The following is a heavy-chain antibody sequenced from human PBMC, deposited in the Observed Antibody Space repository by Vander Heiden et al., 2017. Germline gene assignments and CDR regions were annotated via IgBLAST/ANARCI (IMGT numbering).Heavy chain of an antibody. D-gene: IGHD6-6*01. J-gene: IGHJ5*01. CDR2: TYDGGNT. V-gene: IGHV4-59*13. Sequence: PLPRAGRGLARRSEERCVGCECTGGSLRNYLWSWSRQSPGKGLEWIGYTYDGGNTNYNPSLKSRATISSEWLKIQCVLKRTAVTASDTAGDTCARFGAIAARGKLFRAFDFWGQGTLVTVSS. CDR3: ARFGAIAARGKLFRAFDF. CDR1: GGSLRNYL.